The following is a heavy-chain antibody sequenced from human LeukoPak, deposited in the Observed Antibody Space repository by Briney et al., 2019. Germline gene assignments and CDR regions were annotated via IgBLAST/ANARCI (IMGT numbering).Heavy chain of an antibody. J-gene: IGHJ4*02. CDR2: IYYSGST. CDR1: GGSISSSSYY. CDR3: ARDSVYSGSSLDY. D-gene: IGHD1-26*01. Sequence: SETLSLTCTVSGGSISSSSYYWGWIRQPPGKGLEWIGSIYYSGSTYYNPSLKSRVTISVDTSKNQFSLKLSSVTAADTAVYYCARDSVYSGSSLDYWGQGTLVTVSS. V-gene: IGHV4-39*07.